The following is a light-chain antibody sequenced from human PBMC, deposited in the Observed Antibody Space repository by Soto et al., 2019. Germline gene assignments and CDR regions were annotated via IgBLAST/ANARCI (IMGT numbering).Light chain of an antibody. J-gene: IGKJ1*01. Sequence: EIVMTQSTATLSVSPGERATLSCRTSQSVRSNLAWFQQKPGQPPRLLIYAASTRATGIPDRFSGGGSGAEFILTIVGLQSEDVAVYYCQQYNDGVTWTFGLGTKVEIK. CDR1: QSVRSN. V-gene: IGKV3D-15*01. CDR2: AAS. CDR3: QQYNDGVTWT.